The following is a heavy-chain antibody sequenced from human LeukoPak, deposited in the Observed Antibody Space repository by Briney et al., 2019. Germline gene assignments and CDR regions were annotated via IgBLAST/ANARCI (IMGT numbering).Heavy chain of an antibody. CDR1: GGSISGYY. V-gene: IGHV4-59*01. J-gene: IGHJ4*02. D-gene: IGHD2-15*01. CDR3: ARSAGLVVAAEGFDY. Sequence: PSETLSLTCTVSGGSISGYYWSWIRQPPGKGLEWIGYIYYSGSTNYNPSLKSRVTISVDTSKNQSSLKLSSVTAADTAVYYCARSAGLVVAAEGFDYWSQGTLVTVSS. CDR2: IYYSGST.